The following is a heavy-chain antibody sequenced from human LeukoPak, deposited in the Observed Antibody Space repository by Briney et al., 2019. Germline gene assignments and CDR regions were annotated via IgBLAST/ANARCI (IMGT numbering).Heavy chain of an antibody. Sequence: GRSLRLSCAASGFTFSSYAMHWVRQAPGKGLEWVAVISYDGSNKYYADSVKGRFTISRDNSKNTLYLQMNSLRAEDTAVYYCAGTEVERRDILTGYPLDYWGRETLVTVSS. V-gene: IGHV3-30-3*01. CDR3: AGTEVERRDILTGYPLDY. CDR2: ISYDGSNK. J-gene: IGHJ4*02. CDR1: GFTFSSYA. D-gene: IGHD3-9*01.